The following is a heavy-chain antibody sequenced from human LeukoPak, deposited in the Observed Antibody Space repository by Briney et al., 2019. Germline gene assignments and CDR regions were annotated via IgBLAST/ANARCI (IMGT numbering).Heavy chain of an antibody. J-gene: IGHJ5*02. D-gene: IGHD4-11*01. CDR1: GYTFTGYY. Sequence: ASVKVSCKASGYTFTGYYMHWVRQAPGQGLEWMGWINPNSGGTNYAQKFQGRVTMTRDTSISTAYMELSRLRSDDTAVYYCARASTTGSANWFDPWGQGTLVTVSS. V-gene: IGHV1-2*02. CDR2: INPNSGGT. CDR3: ARASTTGSANWFDP.